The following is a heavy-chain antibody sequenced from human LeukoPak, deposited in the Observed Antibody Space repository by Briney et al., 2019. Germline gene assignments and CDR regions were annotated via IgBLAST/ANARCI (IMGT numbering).Heavy chain of an antibody. D-gene: IGHD5-24*01. Sequence: ESGPTLVNPTQTLTLTCTLSGFSLRNSGVGVGWIRQPPGKALEWLALIYWDDDKRYSPSLKSRLTITKDTSKNQVVLTMTNMDPVDTATYYCAHRKRWLPPDVGCYFDYWGQGTLVTVSS. V-gene: IGHV2-5*02. J-gene: IGHJ4*02. CDR1: GFSLRNSGVG. CDR3: AHRKRWLPPDVGCYFDY. CDR2: IYWDDDK.